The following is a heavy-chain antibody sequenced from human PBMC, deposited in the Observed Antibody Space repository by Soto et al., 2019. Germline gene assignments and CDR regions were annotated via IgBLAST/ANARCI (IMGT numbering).Heavy chain of an antibody. CDR1: GYNFASNH. CDR2: IHPTDGST. CDR3: MRDRFGSWTFDY. D-gene: IGHD6-13*01. V-gene: IGHV1-46*01. Sequence: QVQLVQSGAEVKEPGASVKVSCKASGYNFASNHMHWVRQIPGQGLEWMGIIHPTDGSTSYAQRFRGRITLTRDAPTNTDYMELRGLTSEDTAVYYCMRDRFGSWTFDYWGQGTLLTVSS. J-gene: IGHJ4*02.